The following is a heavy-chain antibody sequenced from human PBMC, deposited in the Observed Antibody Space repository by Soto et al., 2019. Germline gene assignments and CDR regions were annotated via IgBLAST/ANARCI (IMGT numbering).Heavy chain of an antibody. J-gene: IGHJ4*02. Sequence: SETLSCTCTVSHGSINSGYYYWRWIRQPPGKGLEGIGYIYYSGSTYYNPSLKSRVTISVDTSKNQFCLKLNSVTAADTAVYYCATDYYDGFDYWGQGTLVTVSS. V-gene: IGHV4-30-4*01. CDR1: HGSINSGYYY. D-gene: IGHD3-22*01. CDR3: ATDYYDGFDY. CDR2: IYYSGST.